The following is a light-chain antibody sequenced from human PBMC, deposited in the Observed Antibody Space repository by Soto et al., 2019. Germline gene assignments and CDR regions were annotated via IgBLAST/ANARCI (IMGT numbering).Light chain of an antibody. Sequence: ESVLTQSPATLSLSPGERATLSCRASQSVSSYLAWYQQKPGQAPRLLIYDASNRATGMPTRFSGSGSVTEFTLTISSLETEDYAIYYCQQRSNWPPGWTFGQGTKVDIK. J-gene: IGKJ1*01. CDR2: DAS. CDR1: QSVSSY. CDR3: QQRSNWPPGWT. V-gene: IGKV3-11*01.